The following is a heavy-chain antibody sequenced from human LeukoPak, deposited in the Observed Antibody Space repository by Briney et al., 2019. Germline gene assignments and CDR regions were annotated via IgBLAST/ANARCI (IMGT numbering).Heavy chain of an antibody. CDR3: ARRKTRGVVVVPAAMFGFDY. CDR1: GYSISSGYY. J-gene: IGHJ4*02. Sequence: SETLSLTCTVSGYSISSGYYWSWIRQPPGKGLEWIGEINHSGSTNYNPSLKSRVTISVDTSKNQFSLKLSSVTAADTAVYYCARRKTRGVVVVPAAMFGFDYWGQGTLVTVSS. V-gene: IGHV4-38-2*02. CDR2: INHSGST. D-gene: IGHD2-2*01.